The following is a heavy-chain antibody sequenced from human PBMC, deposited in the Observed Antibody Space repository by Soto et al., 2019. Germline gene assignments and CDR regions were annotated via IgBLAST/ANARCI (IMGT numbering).Heavy chain of an antibody. CDR2: ISAYNGNT. CDR1: GYTFTSYG. J-gene: IGHJ4*02. V-gene: IGHV1-18*04. CDR3: ARVSAYSGYYPFYYLDY. Sequence: ASVKVSCKASGYTFTSYGISWVRQAPGQGLEWMGWISAYNGNTNYAQKLQGRVTMTTDTSTSTAYMELRSLRSDDTAVYYCARVSAYSGYYPFYYLDYWGQGTLVTVSS. D-gene: IGHD3-22*01.